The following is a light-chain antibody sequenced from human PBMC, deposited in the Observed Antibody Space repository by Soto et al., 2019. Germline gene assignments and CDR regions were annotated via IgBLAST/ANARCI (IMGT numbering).Light chain of an antibody. CDR3: QHYCNSTRYS. CDR2: GTS. J-gene: IGKJ2*03. Sequence: EIVLTQSPGTLSLSLGERATLSCRASQSVSSNYLAWYQQKPGQAPRLLIYGTSSRATGIPDRFSGSVSGTDLTRTISRLEPEDFAVYYCQHYCNSTRYSFGQGTKLEIK. CDR1: QSVSSNY. V-gene: IGKV3-20*01.